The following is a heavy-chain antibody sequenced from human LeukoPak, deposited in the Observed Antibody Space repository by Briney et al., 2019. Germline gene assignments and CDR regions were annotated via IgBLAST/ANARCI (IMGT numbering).Heavy chain of an antibody. CDR3: ARSQERRLLYFDP. Sequence: SETLSLTCTVSGGSISSSSYYWGWIRQPPGKGLEWIGSIYYSGSTYYNPSLKSRVTISVDTSKNQFSLKLSSVTAADTAVYYCARSQERRLLYFDPWGQGTLVTVSS. V-gene: IGHV4-39*01. CDR1: GGSISSSSYY. CDR2: IYYSGST. J-gene: IGHJ4*02.